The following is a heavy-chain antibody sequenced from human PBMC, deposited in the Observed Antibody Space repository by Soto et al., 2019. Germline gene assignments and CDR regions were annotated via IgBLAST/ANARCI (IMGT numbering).Heavy chain of an antibody. CDR3: ARQLGYFCSGTPSYMDV. J-gene: IGHJ6*03. Sequence: SETLSLTCTVSDGSMSSSSYYWGWIRQPPGKGLEWIGSISYSGNTYYNSSLKSRVTISVDTSRNQFSLRLSSVTAADTAIYYCARQLGYFCSGTPSYMDVWDKGTTVTVSS. CDR1: DGSMSSSSYY. D-gene: IGHD3-10*01. V-gene: IGHV4-39*01. CDR2: ISYSGNT.